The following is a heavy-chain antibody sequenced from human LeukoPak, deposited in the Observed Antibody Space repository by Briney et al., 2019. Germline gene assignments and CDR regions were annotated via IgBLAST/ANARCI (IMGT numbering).Heavy chain of an antibody. Sequence: SVKVSCKASGGTFSSYAISWVRQAPGQGLEWMGGIIPIFGTANYAQKFQGRVTITTDESTSTAYMELSSLRSEDTAVYYCARTVTTPLGGRWFDPWGQGTLVTVSS. CDR2: IIPIFGTA. CDR1: GGTFSSYA. V-gene: IGHV1-69*05. D-gene: IGHD4-17*01. CDR3: ARTVTTPLGGRWFDP. J-gene: IGHJ5*02.